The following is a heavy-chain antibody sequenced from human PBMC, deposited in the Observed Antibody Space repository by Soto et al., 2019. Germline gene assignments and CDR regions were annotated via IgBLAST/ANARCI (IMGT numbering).Heavy chain of an antibody. V-gene: IGHV3-66*01. CDR1: GFTVSSNY. Sequence: EVQLLESGGGLVQPGGSLRLSCAASGFTVSSNYMSWVRQAPGKGLEWVSVIYSGGSTYYADSVKGRFTISRDNSKNTLYLQMNSLRAEDTAVYYCARARKIWEGMDVWGQGTTVTVSS. D-gene: IGHD1-26*01. CDR3: ARARKIWEGMDV. CDR2: IYSGGST. J-gene: IGHJ6*02.